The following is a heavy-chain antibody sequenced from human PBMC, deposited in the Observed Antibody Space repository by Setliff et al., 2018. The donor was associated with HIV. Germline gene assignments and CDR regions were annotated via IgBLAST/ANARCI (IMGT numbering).Heavy chain of an antibody. D-gene: IGHD3-10*01. CDR3: TRPYYYASGSYDY. V-gene: IGHV3-30*03. CDR2: ISYDGTNE. Sequence: GGSLRLSCAASGFTLSDYAMHWVRQAPGKGLEWVAVISYDGTNEYYADSVKGRFTISRDNYKNTVFLQMNSLRVDDSALYYCTRPYYYASGSYDYWGQGTLVTAPQ. J-gene: IGHJ4*02. CDR1: GFTLSDYA.